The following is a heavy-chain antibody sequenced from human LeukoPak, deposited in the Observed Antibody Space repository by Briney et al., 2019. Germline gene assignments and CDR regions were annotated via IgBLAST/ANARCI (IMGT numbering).Heavy chain of an antibody. D-gene: IGHD3-10*01. CDR2: ISGSGGST. V-gene: IGHV3-23*01. Sequence: GGSLRLSCAASGFTFSSYAMSWVRQAPGKGLEWVSAISGSGGSTYYADSVKGRFTISRDNSKNTLYLQMNSLRPEDTAVYYCAKSMLRGYYYMDVWGKGTTVIISS. J-gene: IGHJ6*03. CDR3: AKSMLRGYYYMDV. CDR1: GFTFSSYA.